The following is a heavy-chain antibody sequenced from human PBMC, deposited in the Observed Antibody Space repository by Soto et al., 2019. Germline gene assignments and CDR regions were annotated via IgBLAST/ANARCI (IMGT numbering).Heavy chain of an antibody. D-gene: IGHD6-19*01. J-gene: IGHJ6*02. V-gene: IGHV6-1*01. CDR2: TYYRSKWYN. CDR3: AREIYIVVDGIYYYYGMDV. Sequence: SQTLSLTCAISGDSVSSNSAAWNWIRQSPSRGLEWLGRTYYRSKWYNDYAVSVKSRITINPDTSKNQFSLQLNSVTPEDTAVYYCAREIYIVVDGIYYYYGMDVWGQGTTVTVSS. CDR1: GDSVSSNSAA.